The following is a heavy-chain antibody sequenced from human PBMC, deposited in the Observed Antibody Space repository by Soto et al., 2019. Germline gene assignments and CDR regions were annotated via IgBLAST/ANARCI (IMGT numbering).Heavy chain of an antibody. CDR3: ARATWFGELHDAFDI. J-gene: IGHJ3*02. Sequence: ASVKVSCKASGYTFTGYYMHWVRQAPGQGLEWMGWINPNSGGTNYAQKFQGWVTMTRDTSISTAYMELSRLRSDDTAVYYCARATWFGELHDAFDIWGQGTMVTVSS. V-gene: IGHV1-2*04. CDR1: GYTFTGYY. CDR2: INPNSGGT. D-gene: IGHD3-10*01.